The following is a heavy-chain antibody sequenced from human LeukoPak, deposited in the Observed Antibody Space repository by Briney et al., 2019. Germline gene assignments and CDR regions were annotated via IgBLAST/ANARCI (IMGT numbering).Heavy chain of an antibody. J-gene: IGHJ6*02. CDR3: ARERRSFSISAYYGMDV. CDR1: GGSISSGDYY. V-gene: IGHV4-30-4*01. Sequence: PSETLSLTCTVSGGSISSGDYYWSWIRQPPGKGLEWIGYIYDSGRTYNNPSLKSRVTISVDTSKNQFSLKLSSVTAADTAVYYCARERRSFSISAYYGMDVWGQGTTVTVSS. D-gene: IGHD2-2*01. CDR2: IYDSGRT.